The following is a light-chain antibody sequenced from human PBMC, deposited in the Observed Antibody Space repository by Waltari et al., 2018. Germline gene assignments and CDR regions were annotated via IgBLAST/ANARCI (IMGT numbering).Light chain of an antibody. Sequence: DIQMTQSPSTLSASVGDRVTITCRASQSISSWLAWYQQKPGKAPKLLMYEASSLESGVPSRFSGSGSGTEFTLTNSSLQPDDFATYYCEHYNSYPWTFGQGTKVDIK. CDR3: EHYNSYPWT. CDR2: EAS. V-gene: IGKV1-5*03. J-gene: IGKJ1*01. CDR1: QSISSW.